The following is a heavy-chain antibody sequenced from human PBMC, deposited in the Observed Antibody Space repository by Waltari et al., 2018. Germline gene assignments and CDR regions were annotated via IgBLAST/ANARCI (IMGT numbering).Heavy chain of an antibody. CDR1: GFPFSSYW. Sequence: EVQLVESGGGLVQPGGSLSLSCSASGFPFSSYWMHWVRQAPGKGLVGVSRINSDGSSTSYADSVKGRFTISRDNAKNTLYLQMNSLRAEDTAVYYCARRLSSGCEYWGQGALVTVSS. D-gene: IGHD6-19*01. V-gene: IGHV3-74*01. J-gene: IGHJ4*02. CDR2: INSDGSST. CDR3: ARRLSSGCEY.